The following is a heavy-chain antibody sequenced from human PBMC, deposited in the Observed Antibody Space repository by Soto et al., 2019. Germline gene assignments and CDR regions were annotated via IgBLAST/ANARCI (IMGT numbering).Heavy chain of an antibody. CDR1: GFIFSSYN. D-gene: IGHD4-17*01. V-gene: IGHV3-33*01. J-gene: IGHJ5*02. CDR2: IWYDGGKK. Sequence: PGGSLRLSCAASGFIFSSYNMHWVRQAPGKGLEWVAGIWYDGGKKHYADSVMGRSTISRDNSKNTLYLQMNSLRAEDTAVYYWTRHGSGDYFFFDPWGQGTMVTVSS. CDR3: TRHGSGDYFFFDP.